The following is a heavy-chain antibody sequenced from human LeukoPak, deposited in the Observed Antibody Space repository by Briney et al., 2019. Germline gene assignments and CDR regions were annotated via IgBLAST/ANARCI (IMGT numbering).Heavy chain of an antibody. J-gene: IGHJ4*02. V-gene: IGHV1-8*01. CDR3: AKAVKYSYGSGSSYYFDY. Sequence: GASVKVSCKASGYTFSSHDVNWVRQATGQGLEWMEWMNPNSGNTGYAQKFQGRVTMTRNTSISTAYMELTSLTSEDSAVYYCAKAVKYSYGSGSSYYFDYWGQGALVTVSS. D-gene: IGHD3-10*01. CDR2: MNPNSGNT. CDR1: GYTFSSHD.